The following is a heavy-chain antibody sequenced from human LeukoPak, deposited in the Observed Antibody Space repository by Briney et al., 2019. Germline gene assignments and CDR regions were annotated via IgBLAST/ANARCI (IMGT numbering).Heavy chain of an antibody. V-gene: IGHV3-53*01. J-gene: IGHJ4*02. CDR1: GFIVSNKY. CDR2: IYTGGST. Sequence: GGSLRLSCAASGFIVSNKYMSWVRQAPGRGLEWVSIIYTGGSTYYADSVKGRFTISRDNSKNTLYLQMNSLRVEDTAVYYCARGDIQLWLPMADWGQGTLVTVSS. CDR3: ARGDIQLWLPMAD. D-gene: IGHD5-18*01.